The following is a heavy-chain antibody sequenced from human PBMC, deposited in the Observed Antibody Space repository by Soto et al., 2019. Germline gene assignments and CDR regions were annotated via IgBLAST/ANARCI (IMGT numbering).Heavy chain of an antibody. D-gene: IGHD2-15*01. CDR3: AKDRDIVVMVAGLNWFDP. J-gene: IGHJ5*02. CDR1: GFTFSNSA. CDR2: ITANGGGT. V-gene: IGHV3-23*01. Sequence: EVPLLDSGGDLVQPGGSLRLSCAASGFTFSNSAMSWVRQAPGKGLEWVSAITANGGGTYYADSVKGRFTISRDNSKNTMYLQMNSLRAEDTAVYYCAKDRDIVVMVAGLNWFDPWGQGTLVTVSS.